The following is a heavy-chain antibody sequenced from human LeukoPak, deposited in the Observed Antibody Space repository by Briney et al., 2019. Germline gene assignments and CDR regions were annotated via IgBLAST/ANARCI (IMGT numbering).Heavy chain of an antibody. V-gene: IGHV3-30-3*01. CDR3: ARDGGSVFDY. Sequence: PGRSLRLSCAASGFTFSSYAMHWVRHAPGKGLEWVAVISYDGSKKYYADSVKSRFTISRDNSKNTLYLQMNSLRAEDTAVCYCARDGGSVFDYWGQGTLVTVSS. CDR1: GFTFSSYA. D-gene: IGHD3-16*01. J-gene: IGHJ4*02. CDR2: ISYDGSKK.